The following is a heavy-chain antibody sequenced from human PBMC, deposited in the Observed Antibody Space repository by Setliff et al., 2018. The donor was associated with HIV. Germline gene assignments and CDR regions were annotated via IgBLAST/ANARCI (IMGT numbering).Heavy chain of an antibody. D-gene: IGHD4-17*01. CDR2: IYSGGETQ. J-gene: IGHJ4*02. V-gene: IGHV3-23*03. CDR3: VKEGDTVTTTYFDF. CDR1: GFTFSNSA. Sequence: GGSLRLSCAASGFTFSNSAMHWVRQAPGKGLGWVAIIYSGGETQYDADSVKGRFTVSRDNARNTVYLQMDNLRPEDTAMYHCVKEGDTVTTTYFDFWGPGSLVTVSS.